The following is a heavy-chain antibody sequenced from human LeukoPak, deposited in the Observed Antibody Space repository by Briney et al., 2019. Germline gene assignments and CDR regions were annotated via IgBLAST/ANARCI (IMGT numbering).Heavy chain of an antibody. Sequence: SETLSLTCRISGGSISSYYWSWIRQSPGKGLEWIGYIYYRGNTLYNPSLKSRLTISVDTSKNQFSLNLNSVTDADTAVYYCARGGDVLTSYYPYWYFDLWGGGRLVTVSS. CDR1: GGSISSYY. V-gene: IGHV4-59*01. CDR3: ARGGDVLTSYYPYWYFDL. CDR2: IYYRGNT. J-gene: IGHJ2*01. D-gene: IGHD3-9*01.